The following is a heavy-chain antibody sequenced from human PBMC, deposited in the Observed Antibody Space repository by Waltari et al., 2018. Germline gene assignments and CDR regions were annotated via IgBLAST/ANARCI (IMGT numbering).Heavy chain of an antibody. CDR2: IIPIFGTA. J-gene: IGHJ3*02. Sequence: QVQLVQSGAEVTKPGSSVKVSCKASGGTFRSYAISWVRPAPGPGLEWMGGIIPIFGTANYAQKFQGRVTITADESTSTAYMELSSLRSEDTAVYYCAREAGRNWYNDAFDIWGQGTMVTVSS. D-gene: IGHD1-1*01. CDR3: AREAGRNWYNDAFDI. CDR1: GGTFRSYA. V-gene: IGHV1-69*12.